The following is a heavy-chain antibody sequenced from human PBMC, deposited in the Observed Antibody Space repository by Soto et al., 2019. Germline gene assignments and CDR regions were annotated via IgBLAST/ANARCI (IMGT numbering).Heavy chain of an antibody. CDR1: GGSISSSSYY. V-gene: IGHV4-39*01. CDR3: AGRATMVRGVIFFGGIGKIDY. CDR2: IYYSGST. D-gene: IGHD3-10*01. Sequence: SETLSLTCTVSGGSISSSSYYWGWIRQPPGKGLEWIGSIYYSGSTYYNPSLKSRVTISVDTSKNQFSLKLSSVTAADTAVYYCAGRATMVRGVIFFGGIGKIDYWGQGTLVTVSS. J-gene: IGHJ4*02.